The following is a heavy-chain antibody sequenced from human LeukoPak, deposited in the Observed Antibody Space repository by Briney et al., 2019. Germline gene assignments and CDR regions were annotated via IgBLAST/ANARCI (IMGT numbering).Heavy chain of an antibody. V-gene: IGHV3-23*01. CDR1: GFPFSSYA. J-gene: IGHJ4*02. CDR2: FSGSGGST. Sequence: GPLSLSGPASGFPFSSYAMSGVRQAPGKGLEWVHAFSGSGGSTYYADSGKVRFTISRDNSKNTLYLRMNSLRAEDTAVYYCAKAFYSSGWLFDYWGQGTLVTVSS. D-gene: IGHD6-19*01. CDR3: AKAFYSSGWLFDY.